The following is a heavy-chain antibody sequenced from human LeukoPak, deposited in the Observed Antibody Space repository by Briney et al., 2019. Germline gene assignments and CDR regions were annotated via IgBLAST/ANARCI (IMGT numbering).Heavy chain of an antibody. J-gene: IGHJ6*03. CDR1: GDSVSSNSAA. V-gene: IGHV6-1*01. D-gene: IGHD3-10*01. CDR3: ARARYYYGSGSYYYYYYMDV. Sequence: SQTLSLTCAISGDSVSSNSAAWNWIRQSPSRGLEWLGRTYYRSKWYNDYAVSVKSRITINPDTSKNQFSLRLNSVTPEDTAVYYCARARYYYGSGSYYYYYYMDVWGKGTTVTISS. CDR2: TYYRSKWYN.